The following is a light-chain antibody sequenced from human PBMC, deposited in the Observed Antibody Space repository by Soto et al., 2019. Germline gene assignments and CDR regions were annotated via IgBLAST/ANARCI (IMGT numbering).Light chain of an antibody. J-gene: IGLJ1*01. CDR3: SSYRSSTTPFV. CDR2: DVS. Sequence: QSVLTQPASVSGSPGQSITISRTGTTSDIGGYYFVSWFQQYPGKAPTLIIYDVSNRPSGSSSRFSGSKTGNTATLTISGLQAEDEADYYCSSYRSSTTPFVFGTGTKVTVL. V-gene: IGLV2-14*01. CDR1: TSDIGGYYF.